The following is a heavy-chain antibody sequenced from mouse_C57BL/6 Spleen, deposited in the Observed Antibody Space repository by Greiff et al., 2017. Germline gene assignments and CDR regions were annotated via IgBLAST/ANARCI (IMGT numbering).Heavy chain of an antibody. V-gene: IGHV1-54*01. CDR1: GYAFTNYL. D-gene: IGHD2-1*01. CDR3: ARSAGYYGNLYYAMDY. Sequence: QVQLQQSGAELVRPGTSVKVSCKASGYAFTNYLIEWVKQRPGQGLEWIGVINPGSGGTNYNEKFKGKATLTADKSSSTAYMQLSSLTSEDSAVYFCARSAGYYGNLYYAMDYWGQGTSVTVSS. J-gene: IGHJ4*01. CDR2: INPGSGGT.